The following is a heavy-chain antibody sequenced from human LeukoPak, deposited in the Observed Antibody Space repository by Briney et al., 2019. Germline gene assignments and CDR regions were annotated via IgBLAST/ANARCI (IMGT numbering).Heavy chain of an antibody. CDR3: ARDGPPSSDNYDRGI. D-gene: IGHD3-22*01. Sequence: SETLSLTPTVSGGSLSSYYWSWMREPPGKGLECMGYIYYSGSSNYNPSLKSRVTISVDTSKNQFSLKLSSVTAADTAVYYCARDGPPSSDNYDRGIWGKGTLVTVSS. J-gene: IGHJ4*02. V-gene: IGHV4-59*01. CDR2: IYYSGSS. CDR1: GGSLSSYY.